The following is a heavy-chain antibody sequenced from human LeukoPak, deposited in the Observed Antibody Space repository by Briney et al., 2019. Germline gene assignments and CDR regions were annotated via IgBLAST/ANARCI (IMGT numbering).Heavy chain of an antibody. CDR1: GGSISSGGYY. V-gene: IGHV4-31*03. J-gene: IGHJ5*02. CDR2: IYYSGST. Sequence: SETLSLTCTVSGGSISSGGYYWSWIRQHPGKGLEWIGYIYYSGSTYYNPSLKSRVTISVDTSKNQFSLKLSSVTAADTAVYYCARFLLNKQWLLPDPWGQGTLVTVSS. D-gene: IGHD6-19*01. CDR3: ARFLLNKQWLLPDP.